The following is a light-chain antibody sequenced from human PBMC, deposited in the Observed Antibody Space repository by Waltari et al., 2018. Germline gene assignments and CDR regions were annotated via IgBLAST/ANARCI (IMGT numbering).Light chain of an antibody. CDR1: SSDVGDYNY. CDR2: DVN. V-gene: IGLV2-14*01. J-gene: IGLJ7*01. CDR3: SSYVNSSTV. Sequence: QSALTQPAFVSGSPEQSIPISCTATSSDVGDYNYVSCYHQHPGKAPKLMIYDVNKRPSGVSNRFSGSKSANAASLTISGLQAEDEADYYCSSYVNSSTVFGGGTHLTVL.